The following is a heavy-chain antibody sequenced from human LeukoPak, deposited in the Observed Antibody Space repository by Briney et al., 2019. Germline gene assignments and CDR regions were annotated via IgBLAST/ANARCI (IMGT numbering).Heavy chain of an antibody. D-gene: IGHD6-13*01. Sequence: AGRSLRLSCAASGFTFSSYAMHWVRQAPGKGLEWVAVISYDGSNKYYADSVKGRFTISRDNSKNTLYLQMNSLRAEDTAVYYCARGGRIAAAGGPRLTTHLYYYYGMDVWGQGTTVTVSS. CDR2: ISYDGSNK. J-gene: IGHJ6*02. V-gene: IGHV3-30-3*01. CDR3: ARGGRIAAAGGPRLTTHLYYYYGMDV. CDR1: GFTFSSYA.